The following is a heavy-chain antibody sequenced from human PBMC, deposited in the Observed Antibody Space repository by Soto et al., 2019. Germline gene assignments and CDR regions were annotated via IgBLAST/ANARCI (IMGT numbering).Heavy chain of an antibody. D-gene: IGHD3-3*01. CDR3: ARGYDFWSGPPHY. CDR2: IYPGDSGT. V-gene: IGHV5-51*01. J-gene: IGHJ4*02. Sequence: PGESLKISCKGSGYSFTSYWIGWVRQMPGKGLEWMGIIYPGDSGTRYSPSFQGQVTISADKSISTAYLQWSSLKASDPAMYYCARGYDFWSGPPHYWGQGTLVTVSS. CDR1: GYSFTSYW.